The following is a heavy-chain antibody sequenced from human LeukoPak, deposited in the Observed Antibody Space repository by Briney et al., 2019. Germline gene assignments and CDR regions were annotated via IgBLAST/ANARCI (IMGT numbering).Heavy chain of an antibody. Sequence: PSETLSLTCAVYGGSFSGYYWSWIRQPPGKGLEWIGEINHSGSTNYNPSLKSRVTISVDTSKNQFSLKLSSVTAADTAVYYCARLLWFGENYWGQGTLVTVSS. J-gene: IGHJ4*02. D-gene: IGHD3-10*01. CDR2: INHSGST. CDR3: ARLLWFGENY. V-gene: IGHV4-34*01. CDR1: GGSFSGYY.